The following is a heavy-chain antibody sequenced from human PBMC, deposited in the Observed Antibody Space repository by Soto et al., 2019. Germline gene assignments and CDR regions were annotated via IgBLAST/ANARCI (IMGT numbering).Heavy chain of an antibody. CDR2: INAGNGNT. V-gene: IGHV1-3*01. CDR3: ARSVDVLRFLEWSPYDY. Sequence: VSVKVSCKASGYTFTSYAMHWVRQAPGQRLEWMGWINAGNGNTKYSQKFQGRVTITRDTSASTAYMELSSLRSEDTAVYYCARSVDVLRFLEWSPYDYWGQGTLVTVS. J-gene: IGHJ4*02. CDR1: GYTFTSYA. D-gene: IGHD3-3*01.